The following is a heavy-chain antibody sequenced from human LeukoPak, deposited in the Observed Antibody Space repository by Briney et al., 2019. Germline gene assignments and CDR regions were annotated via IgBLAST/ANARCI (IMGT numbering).Heavy chain of an antibody. CDR1: GGSISSGGYS. V-gene: IGHV4-30-2*01. J-gene: IGHJ4*02. D-gene: IGHD1-1*01. CDR2: IYHSGST. CDR3: ARGSYVTGIDY. Sequence: PSQTLSLTCAVSGGSISSGGYSWSWIRQPPGKGLEWIGYIYHSGSTYYNPSLKSRVTISVDRSKNQFSLKLSSVTAADTAVSYCARGSYVTGIDYWGQGTLVTVSS.